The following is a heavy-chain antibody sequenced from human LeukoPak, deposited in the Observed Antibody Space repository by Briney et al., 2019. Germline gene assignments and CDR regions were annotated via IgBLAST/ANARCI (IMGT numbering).Heavy chain of an antibody. J-gene: IGHJ6*03. V-gene: IGHV4-59*01. CDR1: GGSIRPYY. D-gene: IGHD6-6*01. CDR2: IYHSGKT. CDR3: ARDWGVTGRPGYMDV. Sequence: SETLALTCTVSGGSIRPYYWSWIRQSPGKGLEWIGYIYHSGKTYYDPSLKSRITISVDTSKNQFSLKVTSVTAADTAVYYCARDWGVTGRPGYMDVWGKGTTVTVSS.